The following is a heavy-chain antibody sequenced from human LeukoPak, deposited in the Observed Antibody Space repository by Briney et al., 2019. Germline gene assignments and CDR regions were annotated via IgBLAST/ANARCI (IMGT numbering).Heavy chain of an antibody. CDR3: ARALTMVVNNWFDP. D-gene: IGHD3-10*01. CDR1: GGSFSGYY. Sequence: SETLSLTCAVYGGSFSGYYWSWIRQPPGKGLEWIGEINHSGSTYCNPSLKSRVTISVDRSKNQFSLKLSSVTAADTAVYYCARALTMVVNNWFDPWGQGTLVTVSS. V-gene: IGHV4-34*01. J-gene: IGHJ5*02. CDR2: INHSGST.